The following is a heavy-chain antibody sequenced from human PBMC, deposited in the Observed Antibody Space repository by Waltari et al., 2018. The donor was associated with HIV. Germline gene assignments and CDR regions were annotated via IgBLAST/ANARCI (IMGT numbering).Heavy chain of an antibody. CDR1: GFTFSDYY. D-gene: IGHD3-22*01. J-gene: IGHJ4*02. Sequence: QVQLVESGGGLVKPGGSLRLSCAASGFTFSDYYMTWIRQAPGKGLEWISYICNSGNIINYADSVTGRFTISRDNAKNSLYLQINSLRAADTAVYYCARDRWYYFDTSDYFYDYWGQGTLVTVSS. CDR2: ICNSGNII. CDR3: ARDRWYYFDTSDYFYDY. V-gene: IGHV3-11*01.